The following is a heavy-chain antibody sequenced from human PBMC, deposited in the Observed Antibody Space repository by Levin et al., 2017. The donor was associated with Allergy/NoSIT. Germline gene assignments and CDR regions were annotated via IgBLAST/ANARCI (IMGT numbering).Heavy chain of an antibody. V-gene: IGHV3-30*18. CDR3: AKDRGVDTAMAFDY. CDR1: GFTFSSYG. CDR2: ISYDGSNK. D-gene: IGHD5-18*01. Sequence: GESLKISCAASGFTFSSYGMHWVRQAPGKGLEWVAVISYDGSNKYYADSVKGRFTISRDNSKNTLYLQMNSLRAEDTAVYYCAKDRGVDTAMAFDYWGQGTLVTVSS. J-gene: IGHJ4*02.